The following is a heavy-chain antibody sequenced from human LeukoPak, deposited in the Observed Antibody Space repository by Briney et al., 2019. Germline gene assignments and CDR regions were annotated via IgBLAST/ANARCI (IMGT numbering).Heavy chain of an antibody. CDR2: IIPIFGTA. D-gene: IGHD6-13*01. CDR3: ARQAETGRSSSSGFDY. Sequence: SVEVSCKASGGTFSSYAISWVRQAPGQGLEWMGGIIPIFGTANYAQKFQGRVTITADESTSTAYMELSSLRSEDTAVYYCARQAETGRSSSSGFDYWGQGTLVTVSS. CDR1: GGTFSSYA. V-gene: IGHV1-69*01. J-gene: IGHJ4*02.